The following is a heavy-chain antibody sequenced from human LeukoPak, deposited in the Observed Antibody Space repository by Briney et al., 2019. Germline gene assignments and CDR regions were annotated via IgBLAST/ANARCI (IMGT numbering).Heavy chain of an antibody. D-gene: IGHD6-6*01. V-gene: IGHV4-34*01. Sequence: SETLSLTCAVYGGSFSGYYWSWIRQPPGKGLEWIGEINHSGSTNYNPSLKSRVTISVDTSKNQFSLKLSSVTAADTAVYYCARGARIAARRGWFDPWGQGTLVTVSS. CDR1: GGSFSGYY. J-gene: IGHJ5*02. CDR3: ARGARIAARRGWFDP. CDR2: INHSGST.